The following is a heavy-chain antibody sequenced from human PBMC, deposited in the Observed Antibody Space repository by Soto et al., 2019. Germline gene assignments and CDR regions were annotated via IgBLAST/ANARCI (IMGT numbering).Heavy chain of an antibody. J-gene: IGHJ4*02. Sequence: GPLRLASAASGLSFSTFWMNWVGQAPGKGLEWVAKIKEDGSEKYYADSVKGRFIISRDNARNSVYLQMNSLRAEDTAVYYCARVRPGNYRDYWGQGTLVTVSA. CDR3: ARVRPGNYRDY. CDR2: IKEDGSEK. D-gene: IGHD3-10*01. CDR1: GLSFSTFW. V-gene: IGHV3-7*03.